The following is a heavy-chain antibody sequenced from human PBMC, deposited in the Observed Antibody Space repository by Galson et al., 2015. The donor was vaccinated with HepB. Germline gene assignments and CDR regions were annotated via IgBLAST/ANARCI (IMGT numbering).Heavy chain of an antibody. CDR2: INAGNGNT. CDR3: AREGIVGATFDY. CDR1: GGTFSSYA. V-gene: IGHV1-3*01. Sequence: SVKVSCKASGGTFSSYAISWVRQAPGQGLEWMGWINAGNGNTKYSQKFQGRVTITRDTSASTAYMELSSLRSEDTAVYYCAREGIVGATFDYWGQGTLVTVSS. D-gene: IGHD1-26*01. J-gene: IGHJ4*02.